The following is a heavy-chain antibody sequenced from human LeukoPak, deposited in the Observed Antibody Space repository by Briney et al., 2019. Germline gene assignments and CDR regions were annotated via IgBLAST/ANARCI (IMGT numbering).Heavy chain of an antibody. D-gene: IGHD4-17*01. CDR2: IYYNGRT. CDR1: GGSISNYY. V-gene: IGHV4-59*12. Sequence: KPSETLSLTCTVSGGSISNYYWTWIRHPPGKRLEWIGYIYYNGRTNYNPSLKSRVTMSVDTSKNQFSLNLGSVTAADTAVYYCARSEELATTVSSFDYWGQGTLVTVSS. CDR3: ARSEELATTVSSFDY. J-gene: IGHJ4*02.